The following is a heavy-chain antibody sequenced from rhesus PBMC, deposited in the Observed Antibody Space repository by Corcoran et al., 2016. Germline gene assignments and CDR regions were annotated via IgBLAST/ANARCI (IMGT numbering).Heavy chain of an antibody. CDR1: GFTFSNSG. CDR3: AKAAYTSGWSVDY. Sequence: EVQLVESGGGLVQPGGSLRLSCAASGFTFSNSGMSWVRQAPGKGLEWVSYISYAGADTHYADSVKGRFTISRDNSKNTLSLQMNSLRPEDTAVYFCAKAAYTSGWSVDYWGQGVLVTVSS. D-gene: IGHD6S26*01. J-gene: IGHJ4*01. CDR2: ISYAGADT. V-gene: IGHV3S5*01.